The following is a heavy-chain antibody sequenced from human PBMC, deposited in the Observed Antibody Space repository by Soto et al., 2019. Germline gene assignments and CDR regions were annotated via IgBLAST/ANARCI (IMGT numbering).Heavy chain of an antibody. CDR2: IYYSGST. V-gene: IGHV4-59*01. CDR3: ARTPYFEYCSGGSCPYYFDY. J-gene: IGHJ4*02. CDR1: GGSISSYY. D-gene: IGHD2-15*01. Sequence: ETLCLTCTVSGGSISSYYWSWIRQPPGKGLEWIGYIYYSGSTNYNPSLKSRVTISVDTSKNQFSLKLSSVTAADTAVYYCARTPYFEYCSGGSCPYYFDYWGQGTLVTVSS.